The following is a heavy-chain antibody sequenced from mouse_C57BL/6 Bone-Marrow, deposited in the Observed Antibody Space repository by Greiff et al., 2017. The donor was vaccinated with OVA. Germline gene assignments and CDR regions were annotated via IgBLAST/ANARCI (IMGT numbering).Heavy chain of an antibody. CDR3: ARGGNWDWFAY. Sequence: QVQLKQPGAELVRPGSSVKLSCKASGYTFTSYWMHWVKQRPIQGLEWIGNIDPSDSETHYNQKFKDKATLTVDKSSSTAYMQLSSLTSEDSAVYYCARGGNWDWFAYWGQGTLVTVSA. CDR2: IDPSDSET. J-gene: IGHJ3*01. D-gene: IGHD4-1*02. CDR1: GYTFTSYW. V-gene: IGHV1-52*01.